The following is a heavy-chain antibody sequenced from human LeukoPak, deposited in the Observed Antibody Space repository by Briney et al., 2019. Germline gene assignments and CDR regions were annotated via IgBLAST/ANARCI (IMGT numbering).Heavy chain of an antibody. Sequence: ASVKVSCKASGYAFTSYYMHWVRQAPGQGLEWMGIINPSGGSTSYAQKFQGRVTMTRDTSTSTVYMELSSLRSEDTAVYYCATYAGGGLSVFAIWGQGTMVTVSS. D-gene: IGHD2-2*01. CDR2: INPSGGST. J-gene: IGHJ3*02. CDR1: GYAFTSYY. CDR3: ATYAGGGLSVFAI. V-gene: IGHV1-46*01.